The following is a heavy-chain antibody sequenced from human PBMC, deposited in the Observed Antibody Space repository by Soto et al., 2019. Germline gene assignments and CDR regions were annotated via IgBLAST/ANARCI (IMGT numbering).Heavy chain of an antibody. CDR3: ASSLSGSSGWYDLYFDY. Sequence: ASVKVSCKASGYTFTSYYMHWVRQAPGQGLEWMGRINASNGNTKYSQKFQGRVTITRDTSASTAYMELSSLRSEDTAVYYCASSLSGSSGWYDLYFDYWGQGTLVTVSS. CDR2: INASNGNT. D-gene: IGHD6-19*01. CDR1: GYTFTSYY. J-gene: IGHJ4*02. V-gene: IGHV1-3*01.